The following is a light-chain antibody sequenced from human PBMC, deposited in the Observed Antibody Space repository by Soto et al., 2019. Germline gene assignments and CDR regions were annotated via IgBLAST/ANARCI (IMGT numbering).Light chain of an antibody. Sequence: SYELTQPPSVSVAPGKTARISCGGNNIGSKSVHWYQRKPGQAPVLVIYSDPDLPSVIPERCSGSNSGNTATLTISRVEAGDEAVYYCQVWYSSSAHVVFGGGTQRTV. V-gene: IGLV3-21*04. CDR1: NIGSKS. CDR3: QVWYSSSAHVV. J-gene: IGLJ2*01. CDR2: SDP.